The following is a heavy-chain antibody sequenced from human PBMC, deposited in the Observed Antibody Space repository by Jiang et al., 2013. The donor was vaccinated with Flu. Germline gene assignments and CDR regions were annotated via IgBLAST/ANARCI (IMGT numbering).Heavy chain of an antibody. CDR3: ARDHYGFNSLDY. V-gene: IGHV3-74*01. D-gene: IGHD3-16*01. CDR1: GFTFPNYW. CDR2: IRGNGKYM. J-gene: IGHJ4*02. Sequence: LVQPGGSLRLSCAASGFTFPNYWMHWVRQAPGKGLVWISRIRGNGKYMDYADSVKGRFTISRDNAKNTLYLQMNSLTAGDTGIYYCARDHYGFNSLDYWGQGTPVAVSS.